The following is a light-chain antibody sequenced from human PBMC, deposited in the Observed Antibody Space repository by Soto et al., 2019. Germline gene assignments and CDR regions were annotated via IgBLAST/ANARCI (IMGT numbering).Light chain of an antibody. CDR2: KAS. J-gene: IGKJ1*01. CDR1: VTISSX. Sequence: IRMXQCPSTLFGSXGERVTICCRARVTISSXLAGHQQKPGIAPKPXXSKASTLKRVRPSRFSRSGSATEFTRTISSLQPDDFATYYGLQHNSYPRTFGQGTKVDIK. CDR3: LQHNSYPRT. V-gene: IGKV1-5*03.